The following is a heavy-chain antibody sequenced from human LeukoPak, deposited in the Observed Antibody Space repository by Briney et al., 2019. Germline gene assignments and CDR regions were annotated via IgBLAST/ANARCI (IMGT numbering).Heavy chain of an antibody. Sequence: GASVKVSCKASGYTFTSYGISWVRRAPGQGLEWMGWISAYNGNTNYAQKLQGRVTMTTDTSTSTAYMELRSLRSDDTAVYYCAVLVGVLTGPDAFDIWGQGTMVTVSS. CDR3: AVLVGVLTGPDAFDI. D-gene: IGHD3-9*01. CDR2: ISAYNGNT. CDR1: GYTFTSYG. J-gene: IGHJ3*02. V-gene: IGHV1-18*01.